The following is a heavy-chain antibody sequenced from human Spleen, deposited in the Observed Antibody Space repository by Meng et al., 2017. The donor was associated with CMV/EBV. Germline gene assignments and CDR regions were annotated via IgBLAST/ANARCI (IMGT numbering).Heavy chain of an antibody. V-gene: IGHV1-8*01. D-gene: IGHD3-3*01. CDR3: ARDVSFGYYFDY. Sequence: ASVKVSCKASGYTFTNYDFNWVRQATGQGLEWMGWMNPSTGATGYAQKFQGRVTMTGDTSISTAYMELSSLRAEDTAVYYCARDVSFGYYFDYWGQGTVVTVSS. CDR1: GYTFTNYD. CDR2: MNPSTGAT. J-gene: IGHJ4*02.